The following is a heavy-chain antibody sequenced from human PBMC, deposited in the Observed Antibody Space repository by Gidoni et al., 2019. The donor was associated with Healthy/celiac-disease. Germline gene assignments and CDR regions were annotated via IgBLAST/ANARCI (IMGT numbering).Heavy chain of an antibody. J-gene: IGHJ5*02. CDR2: MNPNSGNT. CDR1: GYTFTSYD. CDR3: ARGPTYYYDSSGYYANWFDP. V-gene: IGHV1-8*01. Sequence: QVQLVQSGAEVKKPGASVKVSCKASGYTFTSYDINWVRQATGQGLEWMGWMNPNSGNTGYAQKFQGRVTMTRNTSISTAYMELSSLRSEDTAVYYCARGPTYYYDSSGYYANWFDPWGQGTLVTVSS. D-gene: IGHD3-22*01.